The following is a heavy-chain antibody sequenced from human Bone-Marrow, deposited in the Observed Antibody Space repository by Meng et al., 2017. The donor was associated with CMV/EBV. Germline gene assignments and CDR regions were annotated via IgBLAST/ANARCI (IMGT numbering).Heavy chain of an antibody. J-gene: IGHJ6*02. CDR3: ARNGGAGEARGYYYGMDV. V-gene: IGHV1-46*01. Sequence: ASVKVSCKASGYTFTSYYMHWVRQAPGQGLEWMGIINPSGGSTSYAQKFQGRVTMTRDTSTSTVYMELSSLRSEDTAVYYSARNGGAGEARGYYYGMDVWAQGTTVTVSS. D-gene: IGHD1-26*01. CDR1: GYTFTSYY. CDR2: INPSGGST.